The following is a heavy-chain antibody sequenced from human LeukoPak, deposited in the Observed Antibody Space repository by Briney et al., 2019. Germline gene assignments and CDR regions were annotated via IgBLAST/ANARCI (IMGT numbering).Heavy chain of an antibody. V-gene: IGHV3-23*01. CDR3: AKGLYDYALDV. CDR2: IGARDGRT. Sequence: PGGSLRLSCVASGFTFRNYAMTWVRQAPGKGLDWVALIGARDGRTYYADPVKGRFTISRDNFKNTLYLQMNSLRAEDTAIYYCAKGLYDYALDVWGQGTAVTVSS. CDR1: GFTFRNYA. J-gene: IGHJ6*02.